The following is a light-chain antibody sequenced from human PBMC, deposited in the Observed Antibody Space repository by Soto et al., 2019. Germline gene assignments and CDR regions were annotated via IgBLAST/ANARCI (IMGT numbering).Light chain of an antibody. J-gene: IGLJ3*02. CDR1: ISNIGTNT. CDR3: AAWDDSLNAVV. Sequence: QLVLTQAPSASETPGQRVTISCSGSISNIGTNTVNWHQQFPGTAPKVLIYDNSRRPSGVPDRFSGFKSGTSASLTISGLQSEDEADYYCAAWDDSLNAVVFGGGTKLTVL. CDR2: DNS. V-gene: IGLV1-44*01.